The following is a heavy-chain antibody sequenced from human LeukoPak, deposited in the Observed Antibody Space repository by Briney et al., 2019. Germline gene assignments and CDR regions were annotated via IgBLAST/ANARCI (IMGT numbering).Heavy chain of an antibody. D-gene: IGHD3-22*01. J-gene: IGHJ4*02. V-gene: IGHV3-53*01. Sequence: PGGSLRLSRAASGFTVSSNYMSWVRQAPGKGLEWVSVIYSGGSTYYADSVKGRFTISRDNSKNTLYLQMNSLRAEDTAVYYCASQYYYDSSGYYAYWGQGTLVTVSS. CDR1: GFTVSSNY. CDR3: ASQYYYDSSGYYAY. CDR2: IYSGGST.